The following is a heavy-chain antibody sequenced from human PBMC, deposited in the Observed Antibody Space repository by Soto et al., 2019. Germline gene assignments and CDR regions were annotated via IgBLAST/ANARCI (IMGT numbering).Heavy chain of an antibody. D-gene: IGHD3-10*01. CDR1: GGSISSSSYY. CDR2: IYYSGST. J-gene: IGHJ6*02. Sequence: PSETLSLTCTVSGGSISSSSYYWGWIRQPPGKGLEWIGSIYYSGSTYYNPSLKSRVTISVDTSKNQFSLKLSSVTAADTAVCYCARLVVRGVIFYYGMDVWGQGTTVTVSS. CDR3: ARLVVRGVIFYYGMDV. V-gene: IGHV4-39*01.